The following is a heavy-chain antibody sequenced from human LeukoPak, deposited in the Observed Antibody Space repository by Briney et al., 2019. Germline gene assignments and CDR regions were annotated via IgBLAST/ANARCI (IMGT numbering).Heavy chain of an antibody. D-gene: IGHD3-3*01. CDR1: GYTFTSYG. CDR3: ARYDFWSGSRPFDY. CDR2: TSAYNGNT. V-gene: IGHV1-18*01. J-gene: IGHJ4*02. Sequence: GASVKVSCKASGYTFTSYGISWVRQAPGQGLEWMGWTSAYNGNTNYAQKLQGRVTMTTDTSTSTAYMELRSLRSDDTAVYYCARYDFWSGSRPFDYWGQGTLVTVSS.